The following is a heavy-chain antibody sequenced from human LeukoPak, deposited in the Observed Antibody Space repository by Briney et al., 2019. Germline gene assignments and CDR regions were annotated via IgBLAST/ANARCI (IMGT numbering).Heavy chain of an antibody. V-gene: IGHV3-21*01. D-gene: IGHD3-3*01. CDR1: GFTFSSYS. CDR2: ISSSSSYI. CDR3: ARGAPDTKYYDFWSGYSHSNYYYYMDV. Sequence: GGSLRLSCAASGFTFSSYSMNWVRQAPGKGLEWVSSISSSSSYIYYADSVKGRFTISRDNAKNSLYLQMNSLRAEDTAVYYCARGAPDTKYYDFWSGYSHSNYYYYMDVWGKGTTVTVSS. J-gene: IGHJ6*03.